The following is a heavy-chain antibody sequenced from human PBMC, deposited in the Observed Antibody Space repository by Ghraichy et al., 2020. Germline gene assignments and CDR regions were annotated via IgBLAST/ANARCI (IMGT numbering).Heavy chain of an antibody. Sequence: SQTLSLTCTVSGGSISSYYWSWIRQPPGKGLEWIGYIYYSGSTNYNPSLKSRVTISVDTSKNQFSLKLSSVTAADTAVYYCARCFIAAAGTGYFDYWGQGTLVTVSS. V-gene: IGHV4-59*01. J-gene: IGHJ4*02. CDR1: GGSISSYY. CDR3: ARCFIAAAGTGYFDY. CDR2: IYYSGST. D-gene: IGHD6-13*01.